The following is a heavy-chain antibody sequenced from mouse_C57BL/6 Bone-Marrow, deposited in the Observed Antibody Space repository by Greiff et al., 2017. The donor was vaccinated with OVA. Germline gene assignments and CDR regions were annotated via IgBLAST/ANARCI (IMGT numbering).Heavy chain of an antibody. CDR2: ISSGSSTI. V-gene: IGHV5-17*01. Sequence: EVHLVESGGGLVKPGGSLKLSCAASGFTFSDYGMHWVRQAPEKGLEWVAYISSGSSTIYYADTVKGRFTISRDNAKNTLFLQMTSLRSEDTAMYYCARRRYPYYAMDYWGQGTSVTVSS. J-gene: IGHJ4*01. D-gene: IGHD1-1*01. CDR1: GFTFSDYG. CDR3: ARRRYPYYAMDY.